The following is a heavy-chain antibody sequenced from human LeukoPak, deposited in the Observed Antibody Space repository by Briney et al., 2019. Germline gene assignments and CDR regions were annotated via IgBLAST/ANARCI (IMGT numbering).Heavy chain of an antibody. V-gene: IGHV4-4*07. J-gene: IGHJ3*02. D-gene: IGHD5-24*01. CDR1: GGSISNYY. CDR2: IYTSGST. CDR3: ASLPRWLQFPGTFDI. Sequence: SETLSLTCTVTGGSISNYYWSWIRQPAGKGLEWIGRIYTSGSTNYNPSLKSRVTMSVDTSKNQFSLKLSSVTAADTAVYYCASLPRWLQFPGTFDIWGQGTMVTVSS.